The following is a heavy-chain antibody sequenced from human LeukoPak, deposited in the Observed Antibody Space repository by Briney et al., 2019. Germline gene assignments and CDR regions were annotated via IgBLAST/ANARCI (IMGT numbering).Heavy chain of an antibody. CDR1: GFTLEDYG. CDR3: ARGYFVRNDY. CDR2: INWNGGST. D-gene: IGHD3-10*02. Sequence: GGSLRLSCVASGFTLEDYGMSWVRQAPGKGLEWVSGINWNGGSTGYADSVKGRFTIFRDNAKNSLYLQMNSPRAEDTALYYCARGYFVRNDYWGQGTLVTVSS. J-gene: IGHJ4*02. V-gene: IGHV3-20*04.